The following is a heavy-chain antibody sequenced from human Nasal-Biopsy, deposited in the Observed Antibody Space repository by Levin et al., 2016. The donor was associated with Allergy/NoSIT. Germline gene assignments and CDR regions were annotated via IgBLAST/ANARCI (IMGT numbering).Heavy chain of an antibody. Sequence: SETLSLTCTVSGGSISSDDYYWSWIRQPPGKGLEWIGYIYYSGSTYYNPSLKSRVTISVDTSKNQFSLKLSSVTAADTAVYYCARFGVQTTVTTLAFDIWGQGTVVTVSS. V-gene: IGHV4-30-4*01. CDR1: GGSISSDDYY. CDR2: IYYSGST. D-gene: IGHD4-17*01. CDR3: ARFGVQTTVTTLAFDI. J-gene: IGHJ3*02.